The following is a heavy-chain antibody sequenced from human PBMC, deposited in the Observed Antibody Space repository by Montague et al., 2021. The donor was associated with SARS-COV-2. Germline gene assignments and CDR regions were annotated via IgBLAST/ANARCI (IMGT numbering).Heavy chain of an antibody. CDR2: VSYSRTYI. J-gene: IGHJ4*02. Sequence: SLRLSCAASGFTFSNYNMNWIRQAPGKGLEWVSSVSYSRTYIYYADSVKGRFSISRDNSQNSLSLQMNNLRADDTAVYYCVRDQSPMGFDYWGQGTLVTVSS. CDR3: VRDQSPMGFDY. V-gene: IGHV3-21*03. CDR1: GFTFSNYN. D-gene: IGHD5-24*01.